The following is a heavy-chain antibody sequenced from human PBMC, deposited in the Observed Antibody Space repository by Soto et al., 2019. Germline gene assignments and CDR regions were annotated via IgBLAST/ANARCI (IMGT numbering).Heavy chain of an antibody. V-gene: IGHV4-34*01. Sequence: SETLSLTCAVYGGSFSGYYWSWIRQPPGKGLEWIGEINHSGSTNYNPSLKSRVTIAVDTSKNQFSLKLSSVTAADTAVYYCAGHMYYYDSSGYYFVGHGAPNYYYGMDVWGQGTTVTVSS. CDR3: AGHMYYYDSSGYYFVGHGAPNYYYGMDV. D-gene: IGHD3-22*01. J-gene: IGHJ6*02. CDR1: GGSFSGYY. CDR2: INHSGST.